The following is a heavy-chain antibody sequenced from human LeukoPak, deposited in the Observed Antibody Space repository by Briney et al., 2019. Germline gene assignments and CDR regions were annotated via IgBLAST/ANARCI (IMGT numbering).Heavy chain of an antibody. CDR1: GGSSSSYY. V-gene: IGHV4-59*01. D-gene: IGHD2-8*02. Sequence: PSETLSLTCTVSGGSSSSYYWSWIRQPPGKGLEWIGYIYYSGSTNYNPSLKSRVTISVDTSNNQFSLKLSSVTAADTAVYYCARNWWWQAFDYWGRGTLVTVSS. CDR3: ARNWWWQAFDY. CDR2: IYYSGST. J-gene: IGHJ4*02.